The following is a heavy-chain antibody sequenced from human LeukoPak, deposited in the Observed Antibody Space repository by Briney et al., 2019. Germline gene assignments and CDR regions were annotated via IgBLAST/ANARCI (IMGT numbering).Heavy chain of an antibody. V-gene: IGHV3-23*01. CDR2: ISGSGGST. D-gene: IGHD3-10*01. J-gene: IGHJ5*02. CDR1: GFTFSSYG. CDR3: AKPTMVRGRDLNWFDP. Sequence: PGGSLRLSCAASGFTFSSYGMSWVRQAPGKGLEWVSAISGSGGSTYYADSVKGRFTISRDNSKNTLYLQMNSLRAEDTAVYYCAKPTMVRGRDLNWFDPWGQGTLVTVSS.